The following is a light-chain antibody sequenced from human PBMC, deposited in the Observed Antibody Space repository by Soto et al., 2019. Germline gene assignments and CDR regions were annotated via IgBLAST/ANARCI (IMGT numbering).Light chain of an antibody. CDR1: SRDVGGYNY. V-gene: IGLV2-14*01. Sequence: QSVLTQPASVSGSPGQSITISCTGTSRDVGGYNYVSWYQQHPGKAPKLMIYEVSNRPSGVSNRFSGSKSGNTASLTISGLQAEDEADYYCSSYTSSSTLSYVFGTGTKVTVL. CDR2: EVS. J-gene: IGLJ1*01. CDR3: SSYTSSSTLSYV.